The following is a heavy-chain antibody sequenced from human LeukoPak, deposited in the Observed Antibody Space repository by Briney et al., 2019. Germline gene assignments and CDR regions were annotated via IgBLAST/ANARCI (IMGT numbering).Heavy chain of an antibody. CDR1: GFTFSSYE. J-gene: IGHJ6*02. Sequence: PGGSLRLSCAASGFTFSSYEMNWVRQAPGKGLDWVSYISSSGSTIYYADSVKGRFTISRDNAKNSLFLQMINLRADDTAVYYSARDLYCNSGSCYSGLYYGMDVWGQGNTVTVSS. D-gene: IGHD2-15*01. V-gene: IGHV3-48*03. CDR3: ARDLYCNSGSCYSGLYYGMDV. CDR2: ISSSGSTI.